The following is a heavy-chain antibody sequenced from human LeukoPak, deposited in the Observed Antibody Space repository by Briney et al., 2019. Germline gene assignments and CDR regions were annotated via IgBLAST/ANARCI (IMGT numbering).Heavy chain of an antibody. CDR1: GFTFSEYY. D-gene: IGHD4-17*01. Sequence: GGSLTLSCLAYGFTFSEYYMRWIRQPPGKGLEWVAYINSSGSTIYYGNSVKGRLTIPRDNVKNSLYQHMNSLRVEDTAVYDSARDQARVRSDYLYYYYGMDVWGQGTTVTVSS. CDR2: INSSGSTI. J-gene: IGHJ6*02. V-gene: IGHV3-11*01. CDR3: ARDQARVRSDYLYYYYGMDV.